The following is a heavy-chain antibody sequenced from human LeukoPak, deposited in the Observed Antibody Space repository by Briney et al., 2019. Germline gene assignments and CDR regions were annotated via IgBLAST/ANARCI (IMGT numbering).Heavy chain of an antibody. CDR1: GGSISSSNW. D-gene: IGHD6-19*01. Sequence: PSETLSLTCAVSGGSISSSNWWNWVRQPPGKGLEWIGEIYHSGSTNYNPSLKSRVTISLDKSKNQFSLKLSSVTAADTAVYYCARVLGVAGFNAFDIWGQGTMVTVSS. V-gene: IGHV4-4*02. CDR3: ARVLGVAGFNAFDI. J-gene: IGHJ3*02. CDR2: IYHSGST.